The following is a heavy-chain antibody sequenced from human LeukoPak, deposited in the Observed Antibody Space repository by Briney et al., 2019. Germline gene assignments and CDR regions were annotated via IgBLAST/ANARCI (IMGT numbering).Heavy chain of an antibody. J-gene: IGHJ6*02. CDR2: INHSGST. V-gene: IGHV4-34*01. CDR3: ARGGLYPSPMDV. Sequence: PSETLSLTCAVYGGSFSGYYWSWIRQPPGKGLEWMGEINHSGSTNYNPSLKSRVTISVDTSKNQFSLKLSSVTAAGTAVYYCARGGLYPSPMDVWGQGTTVTVSS. D-gene: IGHD2-8*01. CDR1: GGSFSGYY.